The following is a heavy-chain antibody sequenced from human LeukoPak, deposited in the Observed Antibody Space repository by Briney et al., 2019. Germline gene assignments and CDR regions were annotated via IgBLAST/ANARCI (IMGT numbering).Heavy chain of an antibody. Sequence: GSSVKVSCKASGGTFSSYAISWVRRAPGQGLEWMGGIIPIFGTANYAQKFQGRVTITADESTSTAYMELSSLRSEDTAVYYCARIVPICSSTSCYDVWGKGTTVTVSS. CDR1: GGTFSSYA. V-gene: IGHV1-69*01. J-gene: IGHJ6*04. CDR3: ARIVPICSSTSCYDV. D-gene: IGHD2-2*01. CDR2: IIPIFGTA.